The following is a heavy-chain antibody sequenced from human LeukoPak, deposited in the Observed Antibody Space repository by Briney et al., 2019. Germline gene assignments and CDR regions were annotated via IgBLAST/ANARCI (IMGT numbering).Heavy chain of an antibody. Sequence: GASVKVSCKVSGYTLTELCIHWVRQAPGKGLEWMGGFDPEENKRIYAQKFKGRVTMTEDTSTDTAYMELSSLRFEDTAVYYCARVSGAGYSYGQYYFDYWGQGTLVTVSS. CDR1: GYTLTELC. D-gene: IGHD5-18*01. CDR2: FDPEENKR. J-gene: IGHJ4*02. V-gene: IGHV1-24*01. CDR3: ARVSGAGYSYGQYYFDY.